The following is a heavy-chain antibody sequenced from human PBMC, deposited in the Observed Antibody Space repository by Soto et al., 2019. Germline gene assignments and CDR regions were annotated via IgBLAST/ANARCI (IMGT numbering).Heavy chain of an antibody. CDR2: VKQDGSEK. CDR3: ARDLIVRNPYNYPMDV. J-gene: IGHJ6*02. V-gene: IGHV3-7*01. D-gene: IGHD6-6*01. Sequence: GSLRLSCAASGFTFSNYWMNWVRQAPGKGLEWVANVKQDGSEKYYVDSVKGRFTISRDNAKNSLYLQMNSLRAEDTDVYYCARDLIVRNPYNYPMDVWGQGTTVTVSS. CDR1: GFTFSNYW.